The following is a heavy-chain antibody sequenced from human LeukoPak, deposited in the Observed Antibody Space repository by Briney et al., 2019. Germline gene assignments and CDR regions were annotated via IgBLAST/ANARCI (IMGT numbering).Heavy chain of an antibody. V-gene: IGHV3-48*02. D-gene: IGHD6-19*01. CDR3: ARGSEYSSGWLSDY. CDR1: GFTFSSYS. CDR2: ISSSSSTI. J-gene: IGHJ4*02. Sequence: PGGSLRLSCAASGFTFSSYSMNWVRQAPGKGLEWVSYISSSSSTIYYADSVKGRFTISRDNDKNSLYLQMNILRDEDTAVYYCARGSEYSSGWLSDYWGQGTLVSVSS.